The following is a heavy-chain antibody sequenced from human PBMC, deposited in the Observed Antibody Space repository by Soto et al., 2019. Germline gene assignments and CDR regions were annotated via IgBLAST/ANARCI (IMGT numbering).Heavy chain of an antibody. Sequence: SGGSLRLSCAASGFTVSSNYMSWVRQAPGKGLEWVSVIYSDGNTYYADSVKGRFTISRHNSKNTLYLQMNSLRAEDTAVYYCARDPYYDSSGYLASNGMDVWGQGTTVTVSS. J-gene: IGHJ6*02. CDR3: ARDPYYDSSGYLASNGMDV. D-gene: IGHD3-22*01. CDR1: GFTVSSNY. V-gene: IGHV3-53*04. CDR2: IYSDGNT.